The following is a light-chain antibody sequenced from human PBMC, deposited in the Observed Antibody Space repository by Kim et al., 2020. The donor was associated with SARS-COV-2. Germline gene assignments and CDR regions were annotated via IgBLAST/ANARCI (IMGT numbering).Light chain of an antibody. CDR2: EKN. V-gene: IGLV3-19*01. Sequence: ALGQASRITCQGGSLKRYYASWYQQKPGQAPVLVIYEKNNRPSGIPDRFSGSSSGNTASLTITGAQAEDEADYYCNSRESGVNHVVFGGGTQLTVL. CDR1: SLKRYY. CDR3: NSRESGVNHVV. J-gene: IGLJ3*02.